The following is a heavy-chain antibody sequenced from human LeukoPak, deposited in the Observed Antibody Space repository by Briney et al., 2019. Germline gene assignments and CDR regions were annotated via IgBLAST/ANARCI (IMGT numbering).Heavy chain of an antibody. CDR2: IRGSGDGT. J-gene: IGHJ4*02. V-gene: IGHV3-23*01. CDR1: GFTFSSYA. D-gene: IGHD6-13*01. CDR3: ARGYTTTWFDSDY. Sequence: GGSLRLSCAASGFTFSSYAMTWVRQAPGKWLEWVSGIRGSGDGTFYADSVKGRFTISRDNSKNTLSLQMNSLRADDTAVYYCARGYTTTWFDSDYWGQGTLVTVSS.